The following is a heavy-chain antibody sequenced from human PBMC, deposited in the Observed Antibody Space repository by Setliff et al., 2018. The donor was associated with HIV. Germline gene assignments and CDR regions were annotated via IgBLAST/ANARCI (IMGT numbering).Heavy chain of an antibody. D-gene: IGHD3-10*01. CDR3: ARWGPMDLWSDY. J-gene: IGHJ4*02. CDR1: GYTFTAYG. CDR2: ISTYSDET. V-gene: IGHV1-18*01. Sequence: ASVKVSCKPSGYTFTAYGLSWVRQAPGQGLEWMGWISTYSDETSYAQRLQGRVTMTTDTSTSTAYMELRRLTFDDTAVYYCARWGPMDLWSDYWGQGTLVTVSS.